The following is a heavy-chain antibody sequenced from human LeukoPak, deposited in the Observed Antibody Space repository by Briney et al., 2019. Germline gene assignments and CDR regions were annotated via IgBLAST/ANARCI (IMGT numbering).Heavy chain of an antibody. Sequence: GASVKVSCKASGYTFTSYDINWVRQATGQGLEWMGWMNPNSGNTGYAQKFQGRVTMTRNTSISTAYMELSSLRSEDTAVYYCARGRWHIAVVTARPYYYYYMDVWGKGTTVTISS. CDR2: MNPNSGNT. V-gene: IGHV1-8*01. D-gene: IGHD2-21*02. J-gene: IGHJ6*03. CDR3: ARGRWHIAVVTARPYYYYYMDV. CDR1: GYTFTSYD.